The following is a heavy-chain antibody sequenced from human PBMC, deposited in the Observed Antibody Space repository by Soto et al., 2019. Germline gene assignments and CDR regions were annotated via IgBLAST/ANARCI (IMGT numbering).Heavy chain of an antibody. J-gene: IGHJ4*02. CDR1: GGSISSSSYY. D-gene: IGHD3-22*01. Sequence: SEPLSLPCTVSGGSISSSSYYWGWIRQPPGKGLEWIGSNYNNGSTYYNPSLKSRVTISVDTSKNQFSLKLSSVTAADTAVYYCAIKIPYYYDSSGYAGTFDYWGQGTLVTVSS. CDR3: AIKIPYYYDSSGYAGTFDY. V-gene: IGHV4-39*01. CDR2: NYNNGST.